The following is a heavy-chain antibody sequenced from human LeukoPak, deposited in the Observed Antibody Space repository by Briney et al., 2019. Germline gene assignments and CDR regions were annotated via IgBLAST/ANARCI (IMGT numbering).Heavy chain of an antibody. CDR1: GVAFSNYG. D-gene: IGHD4-23*01. CDR2: ISGSGDNF. V-gene: IGHV3-23*01. CDR3: AKHVEYGGNFYLDY. Sequence: RRSLRLPCAASGVAFSNYGMSWVRQTPGNGLEWLLTISGSGDNFYDAGSVKGRFTISRDNSKNTVFLQMNNLRADDTAVYYFAKHVEYGGNFYLDYWGQGTLVTVSS. J-gene: IGHJ4*02.